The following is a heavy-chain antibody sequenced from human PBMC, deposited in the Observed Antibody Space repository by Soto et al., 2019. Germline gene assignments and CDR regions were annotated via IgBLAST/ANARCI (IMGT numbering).Heavy chain of an antibody. Sequence: PSXTLSLTCAVYGGSLSGYYWSWIRQPPGKGLEWIGEINHSGSTNYNPSLKSRVTISVDTSKNQFSLKLSSVTAADTAVYYCARGQNLAVAGMVDYWGQGTLVTVSS. CDR2: INHSGST. J-gene: IGHJ4*02. V-gene: IGHV4-34*01. CDR3: ARGQNLAVAGMVDY. CDR1: GGSLSGYY. D-gene: IGHD6-19*01.